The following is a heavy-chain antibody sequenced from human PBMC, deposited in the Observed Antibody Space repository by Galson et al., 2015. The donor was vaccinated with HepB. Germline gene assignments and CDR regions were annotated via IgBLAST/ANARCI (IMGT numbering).Heavy chain of an antibody. J-gene: IGHJ4*02. CDR2: IYWDGNK. Sequence: PALVKPTQTVTLTCTLSGLSLNTSGVGVGWIRQPPGKALEWLALIYWDGNKRYSPSLRTRLTITKDTSKNQVVLTMTNMDPVDTATFYCAHRLGAYFDSWGQGTLVTVPS. CDR1: GLSLNTSGVG. D-gene: IGHD3-16*01. CDR3: AHRLGAYFDS. V-gene: IGHV2-5*02.